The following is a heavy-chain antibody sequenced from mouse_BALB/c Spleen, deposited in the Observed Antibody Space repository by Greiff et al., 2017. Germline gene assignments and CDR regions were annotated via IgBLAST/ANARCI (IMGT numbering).Heavy chain of an antibody. V-gene: IGHV3-6*02. Sequence: DVKLQESGPGLVKPSQSLSLTCSVTGYSITSGYYWNWIRQFPGNKLEWMGYISYDGSNNYNPSLKNRISITRDTSKNQFFLKLNSVTTEDTATYYCARNYGYPDYWGQGTTLTVSS. CDR1: GYSITSGYY. CDR3: ARNYGYPDY. J-gene: IGHJ2*01. CDR2: ISYDGSN. D-gene: IGHD1-2*01.